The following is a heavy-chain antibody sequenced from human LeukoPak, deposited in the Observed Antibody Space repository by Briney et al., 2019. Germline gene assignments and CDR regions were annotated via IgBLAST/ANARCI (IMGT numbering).Heavy chain of an antibody. CDR2: ISWDGGST. Sequence: GGSLRLSCAASGFTFDDYTMHWVRQAPGKGLEWVSLISWDGGSTYYADSVKGRFTISRDNSKNSLYLQMNSLRTEDNALYYCAKDAYGYYYGSGSSPPDYWGQGTLVTVSS. V-gene: IGHV3-43*01. D-gene: IGHD3-10*01. J-gene: IGHJ4*02. CDR3: AKDAYGYYYGSGSSPPDY. CDR1: GFTFDDYT.